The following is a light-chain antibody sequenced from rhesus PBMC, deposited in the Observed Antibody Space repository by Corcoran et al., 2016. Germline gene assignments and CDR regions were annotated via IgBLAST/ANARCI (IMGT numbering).Light chain of an antibody. J-gene: IGKJ4*01. Sequence: DIQMTQSPSSLLASVGDTLTITCRASQGISSWLAWYQQKPGKAPKLLIYKASILQCGVPSRFSGSGSGTDFTLPISSMQSGDVATYYCQQYSGSPPTFGGGTKVEL. V-gene: IGKV1-22*01. CDR3: QQYSGSPPT. CDR1: QGISSW. CDR2: KAS.